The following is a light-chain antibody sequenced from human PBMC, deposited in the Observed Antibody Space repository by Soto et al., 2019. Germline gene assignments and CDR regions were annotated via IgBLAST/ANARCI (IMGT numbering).Light chain of an antibody. J-gene: IGLJ1*01. CDR1: SSDVGGYNY. Sequence: QSALTQPRSVSGSPGQSVTISCTGTSSDVGGYNYVSWYQQHPGKAPKVMIYDVSERPSGVPDRFSGSKSGNTASLTSSGLQAEDEADNYCGSYAGSPRYVFGTGTKVTVL. V-gene: IGLV2-11*01. CDR3: GSYAGSPRYV. CDR2: DVS.